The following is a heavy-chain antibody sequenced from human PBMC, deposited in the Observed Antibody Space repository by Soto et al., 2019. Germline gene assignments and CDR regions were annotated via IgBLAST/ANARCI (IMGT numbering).Heavy chain of an antibody. CDR2: ISAYNGNT. J-gene: IGHJ4*02. D-gene: IGHD1-26*01. CDR3: ARVFQRGRELPPYYFDY. CDR1: GYTFTSYA. V-gene: IGHV1-18*01. Sequence: ASVQVSCKASGYTFTSYAMHWVRQAPGQRIEWMGWISAYNGNTNYAQKLQGRVTMTTDTSTSTAYMELRSLRSDDTAVYYCARVFQRGRELPPYYFDYWGQGTLVTVSS.